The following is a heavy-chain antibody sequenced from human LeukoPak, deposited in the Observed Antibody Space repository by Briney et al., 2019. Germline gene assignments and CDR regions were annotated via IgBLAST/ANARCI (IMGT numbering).Heavy chain of an antibody. CDR3: ASSVAQDSPFDY. J-gene: IGHJ4*02. CDR1: GGTFSSYA. Sequence: PWASVKVSCKASGGTFSSYAISWVRQAPGQGLEWMGGIIPIFGTANYAQKFQGRVTITADESTSTAYMELSSLRSEDTAVYYCASSVAQDSPFDYWGQGTLVTVPS. CDR2: IIPIFGTA. V-gene: IGHV1-69*13.